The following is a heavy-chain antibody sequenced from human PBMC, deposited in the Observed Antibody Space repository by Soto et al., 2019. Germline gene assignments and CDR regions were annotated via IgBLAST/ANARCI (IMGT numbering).Heavy chain of an antibody. CDR1: GLTFSSYS. CDR2: ISSSSSTI. Sequence: GGSLRLSCVASGLTFSSYSMNWVRQAPGKGLEWISYISSSSSTIEYADSVKGRFTISRDNAKNSLYLQMNSLRAEDTAVYYCARDQVTKSIVVSPKLDDFDIWCQGIMVTVSS. J-gene: IGHJ3*02. D-gene: IGHD3-22*01. CDR3: ARDQVTKSIVVSPKLDDFDI. V-gene: IGHV3-48*01.